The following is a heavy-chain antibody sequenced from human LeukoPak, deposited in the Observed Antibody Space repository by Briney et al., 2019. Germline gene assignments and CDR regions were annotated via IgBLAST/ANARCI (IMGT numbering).Heavy chain of an antibody. CDR3: VKDHGPLIAAAGTSGFDY. J-gene: IGHJ4*02. D-gene: IGHD6-13*01. CDR2: ISSNGGST. CDR1: GFTFSSYA. Sequence: GGSLGLSCSASGFTFSSYAMHWVRQAPGKGLEYVSAISSNGGSTYYADSVKGRFTISRDNSKNTLYLQMSSLRAEDTAVYYCVKDHGPLIAAAGTSGFDYWGQGTLVTVSS. V-gene: IGHV3-64D*09.